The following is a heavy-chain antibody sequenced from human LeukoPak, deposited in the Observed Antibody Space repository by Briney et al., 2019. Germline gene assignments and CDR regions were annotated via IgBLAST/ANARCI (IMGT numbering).Heavy chain of an antibody. J-gene: IGHJ6*03. CDR3: ASGSGSYRTPYYYMDV. CDR2: IYSGGST. Sequence: GGSLRLSCAASGFTVSSNYMSWARQAPGKGLEWVSVIYSGGSTYYAGSVKGRFTISRDNSKNTLYLQMNSLRAEDTAVYYCASGSGSYRTPYYYMDVWGKGTTVTVSS. D-gene: IGHD3-10*01. V-gene: IGHV3-53*01. CDR1: GFTVSSNY.